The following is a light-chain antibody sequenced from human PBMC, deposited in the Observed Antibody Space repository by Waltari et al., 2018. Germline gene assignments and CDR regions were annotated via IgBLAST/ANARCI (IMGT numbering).Light chain of an antibody. CDR1: DSVSNN. Sequence: LTQSPATLSVSPGETVTLSCRASDSVSNNFAWYPQRSGQAPRLLIYGAFTRATGGPARFTGSGSETEFTLIINSLQSEDFAVDYCQQYNRWPPLTFGGGTRVEIK. CDR2: GAF. CDR3: QQYNRWPPLT. J-gene: IGKJ4*01. V-gene: IGKV3-15*01.